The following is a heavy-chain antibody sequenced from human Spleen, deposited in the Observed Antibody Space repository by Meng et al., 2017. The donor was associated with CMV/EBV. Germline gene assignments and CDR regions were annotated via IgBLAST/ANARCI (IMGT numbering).Heavy chain of an antibody. V-gene: IGHV3-11*04. D-gene: IGHD7-27*01. CDR1: AFTLSVYY. J-gene: IGHJ4*02. Sequence: LSCAASAFTLSVYYMPWIRQTPGKGLEWVSCISPRGSTVYTADSVKGRFTISRDNAKTSLYLQMTTLRADDMAVYYCARENWGTPDYWGQGTLVTVSS. CDR3: ARENWGTPDY. CDR2: ISPRGSTV.